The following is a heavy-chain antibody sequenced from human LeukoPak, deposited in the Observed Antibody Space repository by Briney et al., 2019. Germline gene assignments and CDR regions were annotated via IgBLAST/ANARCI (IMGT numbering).Heavy chain of an antibody. CDR3: ARATGYSSSWFRYNWFDP. J-gene: IGHJ5*02. CDR1: GFTFSSYS. CDR2: ISSSSSYI. V-gene: IGHV3-21*01. Sequence: GGSLRLSCAASGFTFSSYSMNWVRQAPGKGLEWVSSISSSSSYIYYADSVKGRFTISRDNAKNSLYLQMNSLRAEDTAVYYCARATGYSSSWFRYNWFDPWGQGTLVTVSS. D-gene: IGHD6-13*01.